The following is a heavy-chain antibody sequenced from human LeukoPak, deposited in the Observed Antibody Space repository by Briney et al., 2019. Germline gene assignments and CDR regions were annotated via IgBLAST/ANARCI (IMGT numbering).Heavy chain of an antibody. CDR1: GGSFSGYY. Sequence: SETLSLTCAVYGGSFSGYYWSWIRQPPGKGLEWIGEINHSGSTNYNPSRKSRVTISVDTSKNQFSLKLSSVTAADTAVYYCARRKNQRLRYYYYYYMDVWGKGTTVTISS. CDR3: ARRKNQRLRYYYYYYMDV. V-gene: IGHV4-34*01. D-gene: IGHD4-17*01. J-gene: IGHJ6*03. CDR2: INHSGST.